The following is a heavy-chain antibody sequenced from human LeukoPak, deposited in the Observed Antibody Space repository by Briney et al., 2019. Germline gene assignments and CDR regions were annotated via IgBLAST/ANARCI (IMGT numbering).Heavy chain of an antibody. CDR3: VLRSSWNYYMDV. CDR2: ISSPGTHI. J-gene: IGHJ6*03. CDR1: GFTFSNFE. V-gene: IGHV3-48*03. Sequence: GGSLRLSCVASGFTFSNFEMNWVRQAPGKGLEWVSYISSPGTHIYYADSVEGRFTISRDNGKNSLYLQMNSLRAEDTAVYYCVLRSSWNYYMDVWGKGTTVAVS. D-gene: IGHD6-13*01.